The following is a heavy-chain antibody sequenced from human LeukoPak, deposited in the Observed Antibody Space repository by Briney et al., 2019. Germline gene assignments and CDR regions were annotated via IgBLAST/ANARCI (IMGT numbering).Heavy chain of an antibody. CDR2: FTGSGSTT. V-gene: IGHV3-23*01. J-gene: IGHJ4*02. Sequence: AESLTLSCAVSGFTFSSYGMSWVRHPQGQGLEWVSAFTGSGSTTFYADSVKDRLTISRDSSKNTLYLQMNSLIAEDTAVYYCAKSKCCIGVSCSPYFDSWGQGTLVTVSS. CDR1: GFTFSSYG. CDR3: AKSKCCIGVSCSPYFDS. D-gene: IGHD2-15*01.